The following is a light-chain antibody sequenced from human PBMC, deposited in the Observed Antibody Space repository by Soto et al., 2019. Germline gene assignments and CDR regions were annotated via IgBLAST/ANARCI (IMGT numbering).Light chain of an antibody. CDR1: SSDVGRYNR. V-gene: IGLV2-18*02. CDR3: SSYTSSSTYV. Sequence: QSALTQPPSVSGSPGQSVTISCTGTSSDVGRYNRVSWYQQPPGTAPKLMIYEVSNRPSGVPDRFSGSKSGNTASLTISGLQAEDEADYYCSSYTSSSTYVFGIGTKLTVL. CDR2: EVS. J-gene: IGLJ1*01.